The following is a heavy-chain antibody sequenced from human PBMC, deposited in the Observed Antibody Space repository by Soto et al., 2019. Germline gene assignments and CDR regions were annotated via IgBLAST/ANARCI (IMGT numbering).Heavy chain of an antibody. CDR2: INHSGST. D-gene: IGHD6-13*01. Sequence: SETRSRTWAVYGGSFSCYYWSWIRQPPGKGLEWIGEINHSGSTNYNPSLKSRVTISVDPSKNQFSLKLSSVTAADTAVYYCARGLSGYSSSWRSWGNWFDPWGQGTLVTVSS. J-gene: IGHJ5*02. CDR1: GGSFSCYY. V-gene: IGHV4-34*01. CDR3: ARGLSGYSSSWRSWGNWFDP.